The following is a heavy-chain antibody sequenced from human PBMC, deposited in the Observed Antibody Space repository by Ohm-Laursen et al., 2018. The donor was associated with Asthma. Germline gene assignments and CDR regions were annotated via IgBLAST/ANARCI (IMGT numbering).Heavy chain of an antibody. V-gene: IGHV3-21*01. J-gene: IGHJ1*01. CDR2: ISTAGSFI. Sequence: SLRLSCSASGYTFSRYSIHWVRQIPGKGLEWVASISTAGSFIYYADSVRGRFTTSRDNARNSVYLQMNSLRAEDTALYYCARIGPEWELPGREYSLHHWGEGTLVTVSS. CDR1: GYTFSRYS. D-gene: IGHD1-26*01. CDR3: ARIGPEWELPGREYSLHH.